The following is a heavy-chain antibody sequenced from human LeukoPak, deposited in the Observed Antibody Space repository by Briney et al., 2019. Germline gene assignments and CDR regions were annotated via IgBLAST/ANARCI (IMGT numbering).Heavy chain of an antibody. CDR1: GFTFSSYA. Sequence: GGSLRLSCAASGFTFSSYAMHWVRQAPGKGLEWVAVISYDGSNKYYADSVKGRFTISRDNSKNTLYLQMNSLRSDDTAVYYCARDWEAALSYYYYGMDVWGQGTTVTVPS. CDR3: ARDWEAALSYYYYGMDV. J-gene: IGHJ6*02. CDR2: ISYDGSNK. V-gene: IGHV3-30-3*01. D-gene: IGHD1-26*01.